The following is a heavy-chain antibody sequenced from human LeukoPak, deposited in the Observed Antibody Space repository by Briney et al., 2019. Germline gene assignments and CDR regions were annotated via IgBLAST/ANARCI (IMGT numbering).Heavy chain of an antibody. CDR2: ISSSSSYI. J-gene: IGHJ4*02. CDR3: ARAHNWKYGTFDY. Sequence: GGSLRLFCAASGFTFSGYSMNWVRQAPGKGLEWVSSISSSSSYIYYADSVKGRFTISRDNAKNSLYLQMNSLRAEDTAVYYCARAHNWKYGTFDYWGQGTLVTVSS. V-gene: IGHV3-21*01. D-gene: IGHD1-7*01. CDR1: GFTFSGYS.